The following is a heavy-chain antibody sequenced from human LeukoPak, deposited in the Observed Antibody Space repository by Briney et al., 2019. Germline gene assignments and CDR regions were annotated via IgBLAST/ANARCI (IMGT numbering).Heavy chain of an antibody. V-gene: IGHV4-59*08. CDR1: GGSINSYY. J-gene: IGHJ4*02. CDR2: IDDSGNT. D-gene: IGHD2-21*01. CDR3: ARHLAARLGGARFSDY. Sequence: SETLSLTCIVSGGSINSYYWSWIRQPPGKGLEWIAYIDDSGNTNYNPSLKSRVTISVDTSGNEFFLKVNYVTAADTAVYYCARHLAARLGGARFSDYWGQGTLVTVSS.